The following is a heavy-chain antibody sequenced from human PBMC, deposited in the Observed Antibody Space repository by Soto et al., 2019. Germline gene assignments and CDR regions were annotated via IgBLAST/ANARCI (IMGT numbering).Heavy chain of an antibody. D-gene: IGHD3-22*01. J-gene: IGHJ4*02. CDR2: ISGSGGST. CDR1: GFTFSSYA. V-gene: IGHV3-23*01. Sequence: EVQLLESGGGLVQPGGSLRLSCAASGFTFSSYAMSWVRQAPGKGLEWVSAISGSGGSTYYADSVKGRFTISRDNSKNTLYRQMNSRRAGDTAGYYSGKGQAYDQEYWGQGTLVTVS. CDR3: GKGQAYDQEY.